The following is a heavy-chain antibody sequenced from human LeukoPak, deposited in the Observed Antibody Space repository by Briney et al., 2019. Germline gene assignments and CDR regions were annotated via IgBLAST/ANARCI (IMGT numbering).Heavy chain of an antibody. Sequence: GGSLRLSCAASGFTFNNYSMNWVRQAPGKGREWLSYISKSSSTIYYADSVKGRFTISRDNAKNSLYLQMNSLRAEDTAVYYCARADFWSGYDMDVWGKGTTVTVSS. CDR2: ISKSSSTI. V-gene: IGHV3-48*04. CDR3: ARADFWSGYDMDV. CDR1: GFTFNNYS. J-gene: IGHJ6*03. D-gene: IGHD3-3*01.